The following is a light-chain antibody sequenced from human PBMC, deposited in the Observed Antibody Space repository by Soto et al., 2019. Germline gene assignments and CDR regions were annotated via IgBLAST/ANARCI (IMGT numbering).Light chain of an antibody. CDR1: SSDVGGYNY. V-gene: IGLV2-14*01. CDR3: SSYTSSGTLMV. CDR2: DVS. J-gene: IGLJ2*01. Sequence: QSVLTQPASVSGSPGQSITISCTGTSSDVGGYNYVSWYQQHPGKAPKLMIYDVSNRTSGVSNRFSGSKSGNTASLTISGLQAADEADYYCSSYTSSGTLMVFGGGTKLTVL.